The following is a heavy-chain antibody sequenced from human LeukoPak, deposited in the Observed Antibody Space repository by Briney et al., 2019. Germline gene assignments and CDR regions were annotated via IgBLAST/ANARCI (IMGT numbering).Heavy chain of an antibody. J-gene: IGHJ6*03. CDR1: GGSISTYY. V-gene: IGHV4-59*01. D-gene: IGHD3-3*01. Sequence: SETLSLTCTVSGGSISTYYWNWIRQPPGKGLEWIGCIYYSGSTNYNPSLKSRVTISVDTSKNQFSLKLSSVTAADTAVYYCARVRSGYDYYYYYMDVWGKGATVTVSS. CDR3: ARVRSGYDYYYYYMDV. CDR2: IYYSGST.